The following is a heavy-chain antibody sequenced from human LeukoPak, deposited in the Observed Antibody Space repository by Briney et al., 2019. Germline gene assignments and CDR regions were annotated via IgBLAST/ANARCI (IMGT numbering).Heavy chain of an antibody. J-gene: IGHJ6*03. CDR2: ISGTDGST. V-gene: IGHV3-23*01. CDR1: GFTFGIYA. Sequence: GGSLRLSCAVSGFTFGIYAMSWVRQAPGKGLEWVSAISGTDGSTYYADSVKGRFTISRDNSKNMLFLQMNSLRAEDTAIYYCAKILMGGYYYYMDVWGKGTTVTVSS. D-gene: IGHD1-26*01. CDR3: AKILMGGYYYYMDV.